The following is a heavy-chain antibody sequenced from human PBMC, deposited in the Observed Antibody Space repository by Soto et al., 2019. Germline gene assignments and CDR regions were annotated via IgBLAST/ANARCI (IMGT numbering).Heavy chain of an antibody. CDR1: GYTFTSYG. V-gene: IGHV1-18*01. J-gene: IGHJ6*02. Sequence: ASVKVSCKASGYTFTSYGISWVRQAPGQGLEWMGWISAYNGNTNYAQKLQGRVTMTTDTSTSTAYMELRSLRSDDTAVYYCARVFKEPGYSSSWSPSSSYYYYGMDVWGQGTTVTVSS. CDR3: ARVFKEPGYSSSWSPSSSYYYYGMDV. D-gene: IGHD6-13*01. CDR2: ISAYNGNT.